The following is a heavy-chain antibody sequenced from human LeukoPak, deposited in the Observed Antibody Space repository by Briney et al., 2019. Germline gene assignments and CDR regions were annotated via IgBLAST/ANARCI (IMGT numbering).Heavy chain of an antibody. D-gene: IGHD6-6*01. CDR2: ISAYNGNT. J-gene: IGHJ4*02. V-gene: IGHV1-18*01. CDR1: GGTFSSYA. Sequence: ASVKVSCKASGGTFSSYAISWVRQAPGQGLEWMGWISAYNGNTNYAQKLQGRVTMTTDTSTSTAYMELRSLRSDDTAVYYCARAYSSSHYADYWGQGTLVTVSS. CDR3: ARAYSSSHYADY.